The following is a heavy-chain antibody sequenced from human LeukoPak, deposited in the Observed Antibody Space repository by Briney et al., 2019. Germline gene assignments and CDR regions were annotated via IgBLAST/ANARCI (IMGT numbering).Heavy chain of an antibody. V-gene: IGHV4-59*01. CDR3: ARGPRGLQFAYFDY. Sequence: SETLSLTCAVYGGSFSGYYWSWIRQPPGKGLEWIGYIYYSGSTNYNPSLKSRVTISVDTSKNQFSLKLSSVTAADTAVYYCARGPRGLQFAYFDYWGQGTLVTVSS. J-gene: IGHJ4*02. CDR1: GGSFSGYY. D-gene: IGHD4-4*01. CDR2: IYYSGST.